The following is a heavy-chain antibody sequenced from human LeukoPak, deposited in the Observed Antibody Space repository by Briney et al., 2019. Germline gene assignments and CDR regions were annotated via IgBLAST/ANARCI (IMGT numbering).Heavy chain of an antibody. CDR3: ARASSGFGGFDY. Sequence: ASVKVSSKASGYTFTSYYMHWVRQAPGQGLEWMGIINPSGGSTSYAQKFQGRVTMTRDMSTSTVYMELSSLRSEDTAVYYCARASSGFGGFDYWGQGTLVTVSS. D-gene: IGHD3-22*01. V-gene: IGHV1-46*01. J-gene: IGHJ4*02. CDR2: INPSGGST. CDR1: GYTFTSYY.